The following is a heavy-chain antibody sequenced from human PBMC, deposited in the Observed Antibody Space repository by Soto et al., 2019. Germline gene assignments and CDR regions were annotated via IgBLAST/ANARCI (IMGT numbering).Heavy chain of an antibody. D-gene: IGHD2-2*01. CDR2: INPGNGNT. Sequence: ASVKVSCKASGYTFTSYGMNWVRQAPGRGLEWMGWINPGNGNTKYSQKFQGRVIIERDTSASTAYMELSSLRSEDTAIYYCVRDGHCITSSCYGNWFDPWGQGTLVTVSS. V-gene: IGHV1-3*01. J-gene: IGHJ5*02. CDR1: GYTFTSYG. CDR3: VRDGHCITSSCYGNWFDP.